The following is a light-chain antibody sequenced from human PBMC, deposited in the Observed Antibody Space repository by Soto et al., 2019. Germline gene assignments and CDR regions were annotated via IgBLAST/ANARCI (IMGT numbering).Light chain of an antibody. Sequence: QSALTQPPSASGSPGKSVTISCTGTGSDVSGYNYVSWYQQHPGKAPKLMIYEVIKRPSGVPDRFSGSKSGNTASLTVTGLQAEDEADYYCSSYAGNNNLRVFGGGTKLTVL. CDR3: SSYAGNNNLRV. V-gene: IGLV2-8*01. CDR1: GSDVSGYNY. CDR2: EVI. J-gene: IGLJ2*01.